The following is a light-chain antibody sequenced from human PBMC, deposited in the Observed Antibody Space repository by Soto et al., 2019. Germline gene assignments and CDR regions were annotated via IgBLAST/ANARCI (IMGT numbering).Light chain of an antibody. CDR2: DAS. V-gene: IGKV3-20*01. Sequence: FVLTQSPGTLSLSPGERATLSCRASQTVRNNYLAWYQQKPGQAPRLLIYDASSRATGIPDRFSGGGSGTDFTLTINRLEPEDFAVYYCQCYGNSRITFGQGTRLEIK. CDR3: QCYGNSRIT. CDR1: QTVRNNY. J-gene: IGKJ5*01.